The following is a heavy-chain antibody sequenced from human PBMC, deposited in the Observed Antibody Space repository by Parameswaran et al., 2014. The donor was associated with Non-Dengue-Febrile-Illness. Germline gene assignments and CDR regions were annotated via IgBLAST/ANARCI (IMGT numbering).Heavy chain of an antibody. J-gene: IGHJ6*03. V-gene: IGHV1-24*01. CDR3: ATHSATTPRSYDFWSGYHPKIYYYYMDV. CDR2: FDPEDGET. Sequence: WVRQAPGQGLEWMGGFDPEDGETIYAQKFQGRVTMTEDTSTDTAYMELSSLRSEDTAVYYCATHSATTPRSYDFWSGYHPKIYYYYMDVWGKGTTVTVSS. D-gene: IGHD3-3*01.